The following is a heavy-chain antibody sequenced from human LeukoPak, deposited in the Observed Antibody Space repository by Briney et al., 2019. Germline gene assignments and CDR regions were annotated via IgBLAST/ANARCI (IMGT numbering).Heavy chain of an antibody. J-gene: IGHJ3*02. CDR1: GGSISSGSYY. CDR3: AALRLGELSLDAFDI. Sequence: SQTLSLTCTVSGGSISSGSYYWSWIRQPAGKGPEWIGRIYTSGSTNYNPSLKSRVTISVDTSKNQFSLKLSSVTAADTAVYYCAALRLGELSLDAFDIWGQGTMVTVPS. D-gene: IGHD3-16*02. V-gene: IGHV4-61*02. CDR2: IYTSGST.